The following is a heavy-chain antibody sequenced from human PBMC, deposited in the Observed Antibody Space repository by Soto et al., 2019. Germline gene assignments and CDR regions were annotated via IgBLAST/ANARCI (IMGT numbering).Heavy chain of an antibody. CDR1: GLTFSNYA. CDR2: MSGSSSTT. V-gene: IGHV3-23*01. J-gene: IGHJ4*02. CDR3: AKNQERELPRVIDF. D-gene: IGHD1-7*01. Sequence: EVRLLDSGGGLVKPGGSLRLSCATSGLTFSNYAMSWVRQAPGGGLEWVSSMSGSSSTTYYADSVRGRFTISRDRSKNTLYLHMSSLRAEDTALYYCAKNQERELPRVIDFWGQGTLVTVSS.